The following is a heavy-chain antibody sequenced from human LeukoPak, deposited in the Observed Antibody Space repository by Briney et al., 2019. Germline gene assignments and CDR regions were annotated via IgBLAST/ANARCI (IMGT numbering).Heavy chain of an antibody. J-gene: IGHJ4*02. V-gene: IGHV5-51*01. CDR3: AKIDRQYCSRSSCYALDF. CDR1: GYSFTNYW. Sequence: GESLKISCKGSGYSFTNYWIAWVRQMPRKGLEWMGIIYPGDSDTRYSPSFQGQVTISVDKSISTAYLQWSSLKASDTAIYYCAKIDRQYCSRSSCYALDFWGQGTQVTVSS. CDR2: IYPGDSDT. D-gene: IGHD2-2*01.